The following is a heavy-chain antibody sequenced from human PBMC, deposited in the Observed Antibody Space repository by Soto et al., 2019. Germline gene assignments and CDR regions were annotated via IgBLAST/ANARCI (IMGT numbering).Heavy chain of an antibody. CDR1: GGTFSSYA. CDR2: IIPIFGTA. Sequence: QVQLVQSGAEVKKPGSSVKVSCKASGGTFSSYAISWVRQAPGQGPEWMGGIIPIFGTANYAQKFQGRVTITADKSTSTAYMELSSLRSEDTAVYYCARRRRGRAGYEYYFDYWGQGTLVTVSS. J-gene: IGHJ4*02. V-gene: IGHV1-69*06. D-gene: IGHD3-9*01. CDR3: ARRRRGRAGYEYYFDY.